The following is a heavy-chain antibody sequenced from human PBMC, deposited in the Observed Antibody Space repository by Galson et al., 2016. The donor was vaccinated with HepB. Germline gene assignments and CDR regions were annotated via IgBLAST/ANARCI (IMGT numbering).Heavy chain of an antibody. CDR3: ARDGATVGYLVYYGMDV. CDR2: INAGNGST. CDR1: GYTFTSYA. Sequence: SVKVSCKASGYTFTSYAMNWVRQAPGQRLEWMGWINAGNGSTKYSQKFRGGVSITSDTSASTAYMEMRSLRSEATAGYYCARDGATVGYLVYYGMDVWGQGTTVTVSS. D-gene: IGHD6-25*01. J-gene: IGHJ6*02. V-gene: IGHV1-3*01.